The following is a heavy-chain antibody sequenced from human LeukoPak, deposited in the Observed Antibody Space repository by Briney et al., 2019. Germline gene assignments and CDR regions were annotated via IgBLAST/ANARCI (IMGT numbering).Heavy chain of an antibody. Sequence: SETLSLTCTVSRGSIRGYYWNWIRQPPGKGLEWIGYIYPRGSTYYNPSLKSRVILSLDKSANQFSLNLSSVTTADTAVYYCARFSPRAMGNYLDFWGQGTLVTVSS. D-gene: IGHD7-27*01. J-gene: IGHJ4*02. CDR3: ARFSPRAMGNYLDF. V-gene: IGHV4-4*09. CDR2: IYPRGST. CDR1: RGSIRGYY.